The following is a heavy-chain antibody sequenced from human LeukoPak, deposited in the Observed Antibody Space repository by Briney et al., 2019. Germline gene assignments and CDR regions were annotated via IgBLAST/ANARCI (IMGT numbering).Heavy chain of an antibody. CDR3: ARGGTSKVIVATSMVDY. D-gene: IGHD5-12*01. V-gene: IGHV4-38-2*02. CDR2: IYHSGST. Sequence: SETLSLTCTVSGYSINSGFYWGWIRQPPGKGLEWIGSIYHSGSTHYKSSLKSRVTISVDTSKNQLSLKLTSVTAADTAVYYCARGGTSKVIVATSMVDYWGQGTLVTVSS. J-gene: IGHJ4*02. CDR1: GYSINSGFY.